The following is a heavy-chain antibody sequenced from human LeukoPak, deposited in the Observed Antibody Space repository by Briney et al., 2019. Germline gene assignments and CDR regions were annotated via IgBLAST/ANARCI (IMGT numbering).Heavy chain of an antibody. Sequence: GGSLRLSCAASGFTVSSNYMNWVRQAPGKGLEWVSSISSSSSYIYYADSVKGRFTISRDNAKNSLYLQMNSLRAEDTAVYYCARFERARIYGSGSYYLYYYYMDVWGKGTTVTISS. CDR3: ARFERARIYGSGSYYLYYYYMDV. CDR1: GFTVSSNY. V-gene: IGHV3-21*01. D-gene: IGHD3-10*01. CDR2: ISSSSSYI. J-gene: IGHJ6*03.